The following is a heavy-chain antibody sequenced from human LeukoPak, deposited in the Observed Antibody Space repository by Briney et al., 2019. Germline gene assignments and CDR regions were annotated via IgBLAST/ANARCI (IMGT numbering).Heavy chain of an antibody. CDR3: AREEPYGSGVGFDY. CDR1: GFTFGDYA. V-gene: IGHV3-21*01. Sequence: GRSLRLSCTASGFTFGDYAMSWVRQAPGKGLEWVSSISSSSSYIYYADSVKGRFTISRDNAKNSLYLQMNSLRAEDTAVYYCAREEPYGSGVGFDYWGQGTLVTVSS. D-gene: IGHD3-10*01. CDR2: ISSSSSYI. J-gene: IGHJ4*02.